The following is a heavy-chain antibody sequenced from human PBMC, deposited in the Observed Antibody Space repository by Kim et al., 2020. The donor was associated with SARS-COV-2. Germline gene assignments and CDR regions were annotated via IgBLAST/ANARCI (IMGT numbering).Heavy chain of an antibody. Sequence: YAQKFQGRDTMTRDTSISTAYMELSRLRSDDTAVYYCARVRIAAAREIDYWGQGTLVTVSS. D-gene: IGHD6-13*01. J-gene: IGHJ4*02. CDR3: ARVRIAAAREIDY. V-gene: IGHV1-2*02.